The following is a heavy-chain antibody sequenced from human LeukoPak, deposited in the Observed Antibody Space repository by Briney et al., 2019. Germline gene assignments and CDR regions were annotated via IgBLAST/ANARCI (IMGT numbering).Heavy chain of an antibody. V-gene: IGHV3-7*01. Sequence: GGSLRLSCAASGFTFSSYWMSWVRQVPGKGLEWVANIKQDGSDKYYVDSVKGRFTISRDNAKNSLFLQINSLRAEDTAVYYCARGGWRTPDYWGQGTLVTVSS. CDR3: ARGGWRTPDY. CDR2: IKQDGSDK. CDR1: GFTFSSYW. J-gene: IGHJ4*02. D-gene: IGHD6-19*01.